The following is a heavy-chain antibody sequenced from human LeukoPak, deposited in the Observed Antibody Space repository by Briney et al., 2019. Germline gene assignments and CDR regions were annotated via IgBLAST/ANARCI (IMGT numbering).Heavy chain of an antibody. Sequence: GGSLRLSCAASGFTFSNAWMSWVRQAPGKGLEWVGRIKSKTDGGTTDYAAPVKGRFTISRDDSKNTLYLQMNSLKTEDTAVYYCTTDVLSSGWYRGDYWGQGTLVTVSS. V-gene: IGHV3-15*01. CDR2: IKSKTDGGTT. D-gene: IGHD6-19*01. CDR1: GFTFSNAW. J-gene: IGHJ4*02. CDR3: TTDVLSSGWYRGDY.